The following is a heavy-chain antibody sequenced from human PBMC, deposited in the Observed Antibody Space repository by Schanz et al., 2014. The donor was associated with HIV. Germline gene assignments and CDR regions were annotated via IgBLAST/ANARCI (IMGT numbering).Heavy chain of an antibody. Sequence: VQLLESGGGLIQPGGSLRLSCTAFGFTFSTYAMTWVRQAPGKGLEWVTVISYDGSNKYYADSVKGRFTISRDNSKNRLYLQMKSLRAEDTAVYYCARVANWDYYGMDVWGRGTTVIVSS. D-gene: IGHD3-16*01. CDR2: ISYDGSNK. CDR3: ARVANWDYYGMDV. CDR1: GFTFSTYA. J-gene: IGHJ6*02. V-gene: IGHV3-30*03.